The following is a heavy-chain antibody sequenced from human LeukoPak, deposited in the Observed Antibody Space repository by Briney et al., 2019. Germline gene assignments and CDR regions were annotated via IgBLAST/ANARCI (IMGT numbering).Heavy chain of an antibody. CDR3: ASGHGSGSTKLNWFDP. D-gene: IGHD3-10*01. CDR1: GGSISSGGYF. CDR2: IYYSGST. Sequence: PSETLSLTCTVSGGSISSGGYFWIWIRQHPGKGLEWIGYIYYSGSTYYNPSLKSRVTISVDTSKNQFSLKLSSVTAADTAVYYCASGHGSGSTKLNWFDPWGQGTLVTVSS. V-gene: IGHV4-31*03. J-gene: IGHJ5*02.